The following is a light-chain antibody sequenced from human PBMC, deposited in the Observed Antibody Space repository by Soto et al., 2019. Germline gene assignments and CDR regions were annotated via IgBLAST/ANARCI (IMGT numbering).Light chain of an antibody. CDR3: CSYAGSYTYD. CDR1: SSDVGGYNY. CDR2: DVS. Sequence: QSVLTQPRSVSGSPGQSVTISCTGTSSDVGGYNYVSWYQQHPGKAPKRMIYDVSKRPSGVPDRFSGSKSGITASLTISGLQAEDEADYYCCSYAGSYTYDFGTGTKLTVL. J-gene: IGLJ1*01. V-gene: IGLV2-11*01.